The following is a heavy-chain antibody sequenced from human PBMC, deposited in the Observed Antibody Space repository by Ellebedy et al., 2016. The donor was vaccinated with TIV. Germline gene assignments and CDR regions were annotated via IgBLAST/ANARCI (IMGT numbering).Heavy chain of an antibody. J-gene: IGHJ4*02. Sequence: SETLSLXXAVYGGSFSGYYWSWIRQPPGKGLEWIGEINHSGSTNYNPSLKSRVTISVDTSKNQFSLKLSSVTAADTAVYYCARGSANYYDSSGYYYELDYWGQGTLVTVSS. CDR2: INHSGST. CDR3: ARGSANYYDSSGYYYELDY. CDR1: GGSFSGYY. D-gene: IGHD3-22*01. V-gene: IGHV4-34*01.